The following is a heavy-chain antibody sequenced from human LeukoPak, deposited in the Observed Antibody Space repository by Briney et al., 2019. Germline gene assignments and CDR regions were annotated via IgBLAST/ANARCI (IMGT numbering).Heavy chain of an antibody. J-gene: IGHJ4*02. D-gene: IGHD4-17*01. CDR2: ISSSSSYI. V-gene: IGHV3-21*01. CDR3: ARAKSVTTPPDY. CDR1: GFTFSSYS. Sequence: GGSLRLSCAASGFTFSSYSMNWVRQAPGKGLEWVSSISSSSSYIYYADSVKGRFTISRDNAKNSLYLQMNSLRAEDTAVYYCARAKSVTTPPDYWGQGTLVTVSS.